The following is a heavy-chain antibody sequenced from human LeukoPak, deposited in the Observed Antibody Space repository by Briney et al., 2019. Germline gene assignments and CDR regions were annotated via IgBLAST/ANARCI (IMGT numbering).Heavy chain of an antibody. CDR3: VRQFDY. V-gene: IGHV4-39*01. J-gene: IGHJ4*02. Sequence: PSETLSLTCTVSGGSISGSSHYWVWIRQSAGKGLEWIGNLYSSGSTYYNPSLQSRVTISVDTSKNQFSLSLTSVTAADTAVYYCVRQFDYCGQGILVTVSS. CDR1: GGSISGSSHY. CDR2: LYSSGST.